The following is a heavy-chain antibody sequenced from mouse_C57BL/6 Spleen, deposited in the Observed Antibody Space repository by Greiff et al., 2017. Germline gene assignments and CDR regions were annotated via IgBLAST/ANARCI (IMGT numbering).Heavy chain of an antibody. CDR3: AREGTGWYFDV. D-gene: IGHD3-3*01. Sequence: EVQGVESGGGLVKPGGSLKLSCAASGFTFSSYAMSWVRQTPEKRLEWVATISDGGSYTYYPDNVKGRFTISRDNAKNNLYLQMSHLKSEDTAMYYCAREGTGWYFDVWGTGTTVTVSS. CDR2: ISDGGSYT. J-gene: IGHJ1*03. CDR1: GFTFSSYA. V-gene: IGHV5-4*01.